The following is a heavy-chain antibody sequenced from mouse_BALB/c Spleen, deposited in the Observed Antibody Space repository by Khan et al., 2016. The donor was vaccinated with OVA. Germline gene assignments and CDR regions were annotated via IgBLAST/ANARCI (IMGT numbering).Heavy chain of an antibody. V-gene: IGHV3-2*02. CDR2: IRYSGST. CDR3: ASGRLVRRYPDYFDY. D-gene: IGHD1-2*01. Sequence: EVQLQESGPGLLKPSQSLSLTCTVTGYSITSDYAWNWIRKSPGNKLGWIAYIRYSGSTTYNPSLRGRTSITPDKSTNPYFLQLTSVTSEDTATDYCASGRLVRRYPDYFDYWGQGTTLTVSA. J-gene: IGHJ2*01. CDR1: GYSITSDYA.